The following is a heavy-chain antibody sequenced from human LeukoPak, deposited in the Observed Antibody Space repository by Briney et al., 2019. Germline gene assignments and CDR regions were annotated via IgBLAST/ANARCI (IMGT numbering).Heavy chain of an antibody. Sequence: GGSLRLSCSASGFTFSNHHMTWVSQAPGKGLEWVSYISSSSVIYYAESVKGRFTISRDNVRNSLFLQMNSLRVDDTAVYYCARDMGITGADDSWGQGTLVTVSS. CDR2: ISSSSVI. V-gene: IGHV3-69-1*01. D-gene: IGHD6-13*01. CDR3: ARDMGITGADDS. J-gene: IGHJ4*02. CDR1: GFTFSNHH.